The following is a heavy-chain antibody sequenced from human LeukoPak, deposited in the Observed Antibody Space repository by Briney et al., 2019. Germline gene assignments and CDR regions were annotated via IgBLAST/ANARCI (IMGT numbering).Heavy chain of an antibody. V-gene: IGHV3-30-3*01. D-gene: IGHD6-6*01. J-gene: IGHJ5*02. Sequence: GGFLRLSCAASGFTFSSYAMHWVRQAPGKGLEWVAVISYDGSNKYYADSVKGRFTISRDNSKNTLYLQMNSLRAEDTAVYYCARAEGSGTGQLVNWFDPWGQGTLVTVSS. CDR1: GFTFSSYA. CDR3: ARAEGSGTGQLVNWFDP. CDR2: ISYDGSNK.